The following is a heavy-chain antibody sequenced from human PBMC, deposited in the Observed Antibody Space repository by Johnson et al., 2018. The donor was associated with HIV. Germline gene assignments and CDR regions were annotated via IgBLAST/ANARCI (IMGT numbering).Heavy chain of an antibody. CDR3: ARGGSGSAQKGGDAFDI. CDR1: GFIFSSYG. CDR2: IWYDGSNK. V-gene: IGHV3-33*01. Sequence: QVQLVESGGGVVQPGRSLRVSCAASGFIFSSYGMHWVRQAPGKGLEWVAVIWYDGSNKYYAASVKGRFTISRDNSKNTLYLQMNSLRAEDTAVYYCARGGSGSAQKGGDAFDIWGQGTMVTVSS. J-gene: IGHJ3*02. D-gene: IGHD1-26*01.